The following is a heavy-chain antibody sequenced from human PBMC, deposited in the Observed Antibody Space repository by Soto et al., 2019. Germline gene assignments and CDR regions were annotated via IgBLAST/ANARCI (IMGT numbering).Heavy chain of an antibody. V-gene: IGHV4-59*01. Sequence: SETLSLTCTVSCGSISSYYWSWIRQPPGKGLEWIGYIYYSGSTNYNPSLKSRVTISVDTSKNQFSLKLSSVTAADTAVYYCARTGPPYSSSWYGRGYYFDYWGQGTLVTVSS. CDR1: CGSISSYY. D-gene: IGHD6-13*01. J-gene: IGHJ4*02. CDR2: IYYSGST. CDR3: ARTGPPYSSSWYGRGYYFDY.